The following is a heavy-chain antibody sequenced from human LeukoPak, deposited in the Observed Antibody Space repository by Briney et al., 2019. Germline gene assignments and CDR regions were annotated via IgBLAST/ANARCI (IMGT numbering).Heavy chain of an antibody. Sequence: GASVKVSCKASGYTFTSYGISWVRQAPGQGLEWMGWISPYNGNTNYAQQLQGRVTMTTDTSTSTAYMELSSLRSEDTAVYYCAYARGYSSSFWFDPWGQGTLVTVSS. D-gene: IGHD6-6*01. V-gene: IGHV1-18*01. J-gene: IGHJ5*02. CDR1: GYTFTSYG. CDR3: AYARGYSSSFWFDP. CDR2: ISPYNGNT.